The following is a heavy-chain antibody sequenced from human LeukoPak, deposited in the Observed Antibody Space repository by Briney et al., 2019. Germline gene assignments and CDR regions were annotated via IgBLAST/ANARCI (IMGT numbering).Heavy chain of an antibody. CDR3: AALTYCGGDCYPAFFDY. V-gene: IGHV4-39*01. CDR2: IYYSGSP. CDR1: GGSISSSSYY. Sequence: SETLSLTCTVSGGSISSSSYYWGWIRQPPGKGLEWIGSIYYSGSPYYNPSLKSRVTISVDTSKNQFSLKLSSVTAADTAVYYCAALTYCGGDCYPAFFDYWGQGTLVTVSS. D-gene: IGHD2-21*02. J-gene: IGHJ4*02.